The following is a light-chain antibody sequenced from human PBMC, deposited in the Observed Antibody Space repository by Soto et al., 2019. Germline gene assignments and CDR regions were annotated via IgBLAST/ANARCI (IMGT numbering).Light chain of an antibody. J-gene: IGLJ1*01. CDR2: SNN. V-gene: IGLV1-44*01. Sequence: VLTQAPSASGTPGQRVTISCSGSSSNIGSNTVNWYQQLPTTAPKLLIYSNNQRPSGVPDRFSASKSGTSASLAISGLQSEDEADYYCAAWDDSLNGFVFGTGTKVTVL. CDR1: SSNIGSNT. CDR3: AAWDDSLNGFV.